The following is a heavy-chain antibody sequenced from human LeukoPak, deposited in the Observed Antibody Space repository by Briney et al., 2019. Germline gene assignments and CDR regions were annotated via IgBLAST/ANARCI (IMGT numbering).Heavy chain of an antibody. CDR1: GFTFSSYA. J-gene: IGHJ1*01. Sequence: GGSLRLSCAASGFTFSSYAMSWVRQAPGKGLEWVSATSGSGGSTYYADSVKGRFTISRDNSKNTLYLQMNSLRAEDTAVYYCAKDRDIVVVPASEYFQHWGQGTLVTVSS. D-gene: IGHD2-2*01. CDR2: TSGSGGST. V-gene: IGHV3-23*01. CDR3: AKDRDIVVVPASEYFQH.